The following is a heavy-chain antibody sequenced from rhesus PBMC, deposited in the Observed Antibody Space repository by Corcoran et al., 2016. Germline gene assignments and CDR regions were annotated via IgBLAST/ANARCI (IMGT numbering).Heavy chain of an antibody. CDR3: ARDRDSNNYCDAFER. J-gene: IGHJ3*01. Sequence: QVQLQESGPGLVKPSETLSLTCAVAGGSISDSYYWSWIRQPPGNGLEWIGNIFGKRSTTYSNPAHRIRGPISKDTSTYQFFFELNSGTAADTAVYYCARDRDSNNYCDAFERWGQGLRVTVSS. CDR2: IFGKRSTT. D-gene: IGHD4-11*01. CDR1: GGSISDSYY. V-gene: IGHV4S9*01.